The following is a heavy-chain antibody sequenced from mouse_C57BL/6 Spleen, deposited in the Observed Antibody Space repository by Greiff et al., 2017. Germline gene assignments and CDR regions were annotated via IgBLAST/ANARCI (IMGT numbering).Heavy chain of an antibody. V-gene: IGHV1-50*01. J-gene: IGHJ4*01. CDR2: IDPSDSYT. Sequence: VQLQQPGAELVKPGASVKLSCKASGYTFTSYWMQWVKQRPGQGLEWIGEIDPSDSYTNYNQKFKGKATLTVDTSSSTAYMQLSSLTSEDSAVYYCARRGIYYYGSSLYYYAMDDWGQGTSVTVSS. CDR1: GYTFTSYW. D-gene: IGHD1-1*01. CDR3: ARRGIYYYGSSLYYYAMDD.